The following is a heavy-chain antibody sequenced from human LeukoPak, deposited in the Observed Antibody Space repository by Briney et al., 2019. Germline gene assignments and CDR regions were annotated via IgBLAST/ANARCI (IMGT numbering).Heavy chain of an antibody. D-gene: IGHD3-16*01. CDR1: GFTFSSYW. CDR2: IYSGGST. Sequence: GGSLRLSCAASGFTFSSYWMSWVRQAPGKGLEWVSVIYSGGSTYYADSVKGRFTISRDNSKNTLYLQMNSLRAEDTAVYYCAREQPIGGFDYWGQGTLVTVSS. J-gene: IGHJ4*02. V-gene: IGHV3-66*01. CDR3: AREQPIGGFDY.